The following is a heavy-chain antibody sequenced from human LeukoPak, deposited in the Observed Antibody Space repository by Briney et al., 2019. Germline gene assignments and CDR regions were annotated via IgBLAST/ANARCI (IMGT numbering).Heavy chain of an antibody. Sequence: ASVKVSCKAFGYPFTAYYMYWVRQAPGQGPEWMGIINPSGGSTSYAQKFQGRVTMTRDTSISTAYMELSRLRSDDTAVYYCARDSRYFDWLLYSWFDPWGQGTLVTVSS. J-gene: IGHJ5*02. D-gene: IGHD3-9*01. CDR2: INPSGGST. CDR3: ARDSRYFDWLLYSWFDP. CDR1: GYPFTAYY. V-gene: IGHV1-46*01.